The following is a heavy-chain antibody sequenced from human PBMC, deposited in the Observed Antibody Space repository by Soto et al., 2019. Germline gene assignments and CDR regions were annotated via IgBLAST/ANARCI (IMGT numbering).Heavy chain of an antibody. J-gene: IGHJ6*03. CDR3: ASQADVVVVAATQVRYYYYYYYMDV. D-gene: IGHD2-15*01. CDR2: IYYSGST. CDR1: GGSISSSSYY. Sequence: QLQLQESGPGLVKPSETLSLTCTVSGGSISSSSYYWGWIRQPPGKGLEWIGSIYYSGSTYYNPSLKSRVTISVDTSKNQFSLKLSSVTAADTAVYYCASQADVVVVAATQVRYYYYYYYMDVWGKGTTVTVSS. V-gene: IGHV4-39*01.